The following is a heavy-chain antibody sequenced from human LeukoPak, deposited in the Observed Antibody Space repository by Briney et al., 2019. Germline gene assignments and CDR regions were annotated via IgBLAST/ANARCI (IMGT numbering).Heavy chain of an antibody. CDR1: GYTFTSYY. CDR2: INPSGGST. CDR3: ASHRDIVVVPAAENYCYGMDV. J-gene: IGHJ6*02. D-gene: IGHD2-2*01. Sequence: ASVKVSCKASGYTFTSYYMHWVRQAPGQGLEWMGIINPSGGSTSYAQKFQGRVTMTRDTSTSTVYMELSSLRSEDTAVYYCASHRDIVVVPAAENYCYGMDVWGQGTTVTVSS. V-gene: IGHV1-46*01.